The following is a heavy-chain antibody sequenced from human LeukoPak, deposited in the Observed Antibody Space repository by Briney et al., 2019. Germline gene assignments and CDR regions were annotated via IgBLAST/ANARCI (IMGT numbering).Heavy chain of an antibody. D-gene: IGHD3-10*01. CDR1: GYSISSGYY. CDR3: ARLSATMVRGVIMY. J-gene: IGHJ4*02. Sequence: PSETLCLTCAVSGYSISSGYYWGWIRQPPGKGLEWIGSIYHSGSTYYNPSLKSRVTISVDTSKNQFSLKLSSVTAADTAVYYCARLSATMVRGVIMYWGQGTLVTVSS. CDR2: IYHSGST. V-gene: IGHV4-38-2*01.